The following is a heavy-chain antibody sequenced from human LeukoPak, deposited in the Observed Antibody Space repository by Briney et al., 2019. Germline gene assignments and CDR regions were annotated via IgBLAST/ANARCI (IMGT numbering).Heavy chain of an antibody. J-gene: IGHJ4*02. CDR3: ATTLLWFGELSFDY. CDR1: GYTLTELS. CDR2: LDPEDGET. V-gene: IGHV1-24*01. Sequence: ASVKVSCKVSGYTLTELSMHWVRQAPGKGLEWMGGLDPEDGETIYAQKFQGRVTMIEDTSTDTAYMELSSLRSEDTAVYYCATTLLWFGELSFDYWGQGTLVTVSS. D-gene: IGHD3-10*01.